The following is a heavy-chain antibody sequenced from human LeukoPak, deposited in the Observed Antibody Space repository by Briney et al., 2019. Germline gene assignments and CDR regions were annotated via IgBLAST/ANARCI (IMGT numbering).Heavy chain of an antibody. CDR2: IYYSGST. CDR1: GGSISSHY. CDR3: ARRGSRRETYYYYYYYMDV. Sequence: SETLSLTCTVSGGSISSHYWSWIRQPSGKGLEWIGYIYYSGSTNYNPSLKSRVTISVDTSKNQFSLKLSSVTAADTAVYYCARRGSRRETYYYYYYYMDVWGKGTTVTVSS. D-gene: IGHD2-2*01. J-gene: IGHJ6*03. V-gene: IGHV4-59*11.